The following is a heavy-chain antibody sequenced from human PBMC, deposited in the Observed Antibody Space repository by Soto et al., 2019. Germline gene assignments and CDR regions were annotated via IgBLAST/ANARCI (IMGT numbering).Heavy chain of an antibody. V-gene: IGHV3-15*01. J-gene: IGHJ4*02. Sequence: GGSLRLSCAASGFTFSNAWMNWVRQAPGKGLECVGRIKSKTDGGTTDYAAPVKGRFTISRDDSKNTLYLQMNSLKTEDTAVYYCTTDPYYFILTGHSKFIDVRGPGTLVTVSS. CDR1: GFTFSNAW. CDR2: IKSKTDGGTT. D-gene: IGHD3-9*01. CDR3: TTDPYYFILTGHSKFIDV.